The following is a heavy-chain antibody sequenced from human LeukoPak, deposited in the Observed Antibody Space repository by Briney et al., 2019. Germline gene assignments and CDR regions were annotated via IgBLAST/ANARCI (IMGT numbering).Heavy chain of an antibody. Sequence: GGSLRLSCAASGFTFKNYGMSWVRQAPGKGLEWVSTISGSGGSTYYADSVKGRFTISRDNSKNTLYLQMNSLRAEDTAVHFCSIAPGYWGQGTLVTVSS. J-gene: IGHJ4*02. V-gene: IGHV3-23*01. D-gene: IGHD2/OR15-2a*01. CDR3: SIAPGY. CDR2: ISGSGGST. CDR1: GFTFKNYG.